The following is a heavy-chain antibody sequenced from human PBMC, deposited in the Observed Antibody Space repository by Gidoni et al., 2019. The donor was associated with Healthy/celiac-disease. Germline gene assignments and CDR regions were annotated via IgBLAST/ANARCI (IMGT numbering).Heavy chain of an antibody. D-gene: IGHD3-3*01. CDR2: IIPIFGTA. CDR3: ATVTIFGVALYTGVDV. V-gene: IGHV1-69*12. J-gene: IGHJ6*02. Sequence: HVQPVQSGPEAKKPGPAVKVSSKASGATFSSYAISWGRQAPGQGLEWMGGIIPIFGTANYAQKFQGRVTITADESTSTAYMELSSLRSEDTAVYYCATVTIFGVALYTGVDVWGQGTTVTVSS. CDR1: GATFSSYA.